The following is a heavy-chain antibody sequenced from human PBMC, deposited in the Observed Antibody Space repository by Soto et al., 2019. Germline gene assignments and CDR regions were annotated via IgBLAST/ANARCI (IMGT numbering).Heavy chain of an antibody. J-gene: IGHJ4*02. CDR1: GGSISSYY. V-gene: IGHV4-59*01. CDR3: AGGGYGGNSFR. CDR2: LYYSGST. D-gene: IGHD2-21*02. Sequence: QVQLQESGPGLVKTSETLSLICTVSGGSISSYYWSWIRQPPGKGLVWIGYLYYSGSTNYNPSLKGRVTISVDTSKNQFSLKMSSVTAADTAEYYCAGGGYGGNSFRWVQGTPGHRLL.